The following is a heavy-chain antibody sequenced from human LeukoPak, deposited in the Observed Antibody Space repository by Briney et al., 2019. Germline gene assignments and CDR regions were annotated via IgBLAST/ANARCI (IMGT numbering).Heavy chain of an antibody. CDR2: ISSSSGTI. CDR1: GFTFSSFS. D-gene: IGHD3-3*01. Sequence: GGSLRLSCAASGFTFSSFSMNWVRQAPGKGLEWFSYISSSSGTIYYADSVKGRFTISRDNAKNSLYLQMNSLRAEDTAVYYCARGPLLRFLEWFFDYWGQGTLVTVSS. CDR3: ARGPLLRFLEWFFDY. V-gene: IGHV3-48*01. J-gene: IGHJ4*02.